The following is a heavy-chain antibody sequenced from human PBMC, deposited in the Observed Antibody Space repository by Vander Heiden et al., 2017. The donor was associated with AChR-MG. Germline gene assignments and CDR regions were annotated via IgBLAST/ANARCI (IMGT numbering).Heavy chain of an antibody. CDR2: ISSSSSYI. CDR3: ATTPYSSGWYEDY. V-gene: IGHV3-21*01. Sequence: EVQLVESGGGLVKPGGSLTLSCAASGFTFRSYSMNWVRQAPGKGLEWVSSISSSSSYIYYADSVKGRFTISRDNAKNSLYLQMNSLRAEDTAVYYCATTPYSSGWYEDYWGQGTLVTVSS. J-gene: IGHJ4*02. D-gene: IGHD6-19*01. CDR1: GFTFRSYS.